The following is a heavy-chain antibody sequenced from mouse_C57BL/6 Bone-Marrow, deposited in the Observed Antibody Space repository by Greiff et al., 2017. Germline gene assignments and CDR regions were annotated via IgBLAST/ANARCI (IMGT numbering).Heavy chain of an antibody. CDR1: GFTFSSYG. J-gene: IGHJ2*01. V-gene: IGHV5-6*01. Sequence: VQLKESGGDLVKPGGSLKLSCAASGFTFSSYGMSWVRQTPDKRLEWVATISSGGSYTYYPDSVTGRFTISRDNAKNTLYLQMSSLKSEDTAMYYCARQDSFDYWGQGTTLTVTS. CDR2: ISSGGSYT. CDR3: ARQDSFDY.